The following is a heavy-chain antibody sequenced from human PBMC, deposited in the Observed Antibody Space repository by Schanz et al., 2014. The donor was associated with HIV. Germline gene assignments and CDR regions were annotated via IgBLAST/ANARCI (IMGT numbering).Heavy chain of an antibody. J-gene: IGHJ6*02. V-gene: IGHV3-23*01. CDR1: GFRFSSHA. D-gene: IGHD3-10*01. CDR2: ISISGETT. CDR3: AKGSNYYGLDV. Sequence: EVQLLESGGGLVQPGESLRLSCAVSGFRFSSHAMTWVRQAPGKGLEWVSGISISGETTYYADSVKGRFTISRDNSKNTLYLQMNSLRVEDTAVYYCAKGSNYYGLDVWGQGTTVTVSS.